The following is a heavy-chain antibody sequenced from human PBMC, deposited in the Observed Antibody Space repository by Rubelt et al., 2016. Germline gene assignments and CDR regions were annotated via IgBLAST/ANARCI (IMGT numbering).Heavy chain of an antibody. CDR2: IWYDGSNK. CDR3: ARDRSDYGAGNWFDP. Sequence: GGGVVQPGRSLRLSCAASGFTFSSYGMHWVRQAPGKGLEWVAVIWYDGSNKYYADSVKGRFTISRDNSKNTLYLQMNSLRAEDTAVYYCARDRSDYGAGNWFDPWGQGTLVTVS. J-gene: IGHJ5*02. V-gene: IGHV3-33*01. CDR1: GFTFSSYG. D-gene: IGHD4-17*01.